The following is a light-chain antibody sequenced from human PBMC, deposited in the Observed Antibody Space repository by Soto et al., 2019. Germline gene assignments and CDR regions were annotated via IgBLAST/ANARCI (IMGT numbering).Light chain of an antibody. CDR3: SSYTSSSAYV. Sequence: QSVLTQPASVSASPGQSITISCTGTSSDIGGYIYVSWYQHHPGKAPRLMIYEVSNRPSGVSNRFSGSKSGNTASLTISGLQAEDEADYYCSSYTSSSAYVFGTGTKLTVL. CDR1: SSDIGGYIY. J-gene: IGLJ1*01. V-gene: IGLV2-14*01. CDR2: EVS.